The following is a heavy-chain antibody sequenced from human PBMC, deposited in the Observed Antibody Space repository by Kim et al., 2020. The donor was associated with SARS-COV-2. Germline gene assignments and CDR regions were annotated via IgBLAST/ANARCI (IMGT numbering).Heavy chain of an antibody. Sequence: GGSLRLSCAASGFIFSIDAMLWVRQAPGMGLECVSVITGSGDKAQYADSVRGRFTISRDNSKSMLYLQMNSLRVEDTAVYYCARDSRIYYDFWSGYPHIMYYGMDVWGQWTTVTVSS. CDR2: ITGSGDKA. V-gene: IGHV3-23*01. CDR3: ARDSRIYYDFWSGYPHIMYYGMDV. J-gene: IGHJ6*02. D-gene: IGHD3-3*01. CDR1: GFIFSIDA.